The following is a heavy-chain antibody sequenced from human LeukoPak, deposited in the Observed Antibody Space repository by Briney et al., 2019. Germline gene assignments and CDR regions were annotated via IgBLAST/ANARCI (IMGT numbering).Heavy chain of an antibody. CDR1: GGSISSSSYY. V-gene: IGHV4-39*01. J-gene: IGHJ4*02. CDR3: ASISRYCSGGSCSYPDY. D-gene: IGHD2-15*01. CDR2: IYYSGST. Sequence: SETLSLTCTVSGGSISSSSYYWGWIRQPPGKGLEWIGSIYYSGSTYYNPSLKSRVTISVDTSKNQFSLKLSSVTAADTAVYYCASISRYCSGGSCSYPDYWGQGTLVTVSS.